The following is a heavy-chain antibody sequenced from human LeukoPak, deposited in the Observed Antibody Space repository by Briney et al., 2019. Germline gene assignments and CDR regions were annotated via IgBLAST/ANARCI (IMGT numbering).Heavy chain of an antibody. CDR1: GYSISSGYY. CDR3: ARGVFSGGYYMDV. CDR2: IYHSGST. V-gene: IGHV4-38-2*02. D-gene: IGHD2-15*01. Sequence: PSETLSLTCTVSGYSISSGYYWGRIRQPPGKGLEWIGSIYHSGSTYYNPSLKSRVTISVDTSKNQFSLKLSSVTAADTAVYYCARGVFSGGYYMDVWGKGTTVTVSS. J-gene: IGHJ6*03.